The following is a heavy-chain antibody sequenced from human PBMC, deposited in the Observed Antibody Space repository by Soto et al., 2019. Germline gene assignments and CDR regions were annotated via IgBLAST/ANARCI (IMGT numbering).Heavy chain of an antibody. CDR3: AKLPYYDILTGYPRFDY. CDR1: GFTFSSYA. D-gene: IGHD3-9*01. V-gene: IGHV3-23*01. Sequence: GSLRLSCAASGFTFSSYAMSWVGQAPGKGLEWVSAISGSGGSTYYADSVKGRFTISRDNSKNTLYLQMNSLRAEDTAVYYCAKLPYYDILTGYPRFDYWGQGTLVTVSS. J-gene: IGHJ4*02. CDR2: ISGSGGST.